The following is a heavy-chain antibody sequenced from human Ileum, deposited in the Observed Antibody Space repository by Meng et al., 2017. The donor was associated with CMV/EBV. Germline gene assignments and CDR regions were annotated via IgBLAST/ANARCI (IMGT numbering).Heavy chain of an antibody. CDR1: GFAFSSYA. CDR3: AKGDFSGSSYVFDY. Sequence: ASGFAFSSYAMSWVRRTPGEGLEWVSGISRSGGSTNYADSVKGRFTFSRDNSKNTLYLQMNSLRVEDTAVYYCAKGDFSGSSYVFDYWGQGTLVTVSS. V-gene: IGHV3-23*01. J-gene: IGHJ4*02. CDR2: ISRSGGST. D-gene: IGHD1-26*01.